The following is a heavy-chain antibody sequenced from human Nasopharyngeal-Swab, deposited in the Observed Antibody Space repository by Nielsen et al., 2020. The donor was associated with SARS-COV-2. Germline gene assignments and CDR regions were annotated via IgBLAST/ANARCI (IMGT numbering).Heavy chain of an antibody. D-gene: IGHD6-6*01. CDR3: ARRWSSSSGFDY. CDR2: ISSGSTYT. V-gene: IGHV3-11*03. Sequence: GESLKISCAASGFTFSDYYMSWIRQAPGKGLEWVSYISSGSTYTDYADSVKGRFTISRDNAKNSLYLQMSSLRAEDTAVYYCARRWSSSSGFDYWGQGTLVTVSS. J-gene: IGHJ4*02. CDR1: GFTFSDYY.